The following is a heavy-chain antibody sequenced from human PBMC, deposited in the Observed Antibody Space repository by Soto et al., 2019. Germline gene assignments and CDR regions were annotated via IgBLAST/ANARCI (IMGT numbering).Heavy chain of an antibody. J-gene: IGHJ6*02. CDR1: GYSFTIYW. CDR3: XRRRYYDSSGYHLGMDV. D-gene: IGHD3-22*01. V-gene: IGHV5-51*01. CDR2: IYPGDSDT. Sequence: RGESLKISCKGSGYSFTIYWIGWVRQMPGKGLEWMGIIYPGDSDTRYSPSFQGQVTTSADKSISTAYLQWSSLKASDTAMYYCXRRRYYDSSGYHLGMDVWGQGTTVTVSS.